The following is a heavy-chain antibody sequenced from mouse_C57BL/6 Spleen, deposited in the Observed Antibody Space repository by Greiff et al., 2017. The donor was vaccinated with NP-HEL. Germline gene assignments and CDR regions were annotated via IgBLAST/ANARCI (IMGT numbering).Heavy chain of an antibody. V-gene: IGHV1-15*01. CDR3: TRSPLYVGYSAWFAY. J-gene: IGHJ3*01. CDR2: IDPETGGT. Sequence: QVQLQQSGAELVRPGASVTLSCKASGYTFTDYEMHWVKQTPVHGLEWIGAIDPETGGTAYNQKFKGKAILTADKSSSTAYMELRSLTSEDSAVYYCTRSPLYVGYSAWFAYWGQGTLVTVSA. CDR1: GYTFTDYE. D-gene: IGHD2-3*01.